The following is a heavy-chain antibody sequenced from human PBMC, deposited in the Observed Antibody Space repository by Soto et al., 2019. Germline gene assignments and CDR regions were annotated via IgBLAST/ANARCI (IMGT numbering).Heavy chain of an antibody. CDR2: IYFSGTT. Sequence: QVQLQESGPGLVKPSETLSLTCTVSGGSVSSSSYYWTWLRQPPGKRLEWIGYIYFSGTTEYNPSLKSRVAISSDTSKNQCSLKLSSVIAADTAVYYCAREGKRVSMVRGFDSWGQGTLVTVSS. CDR1: GGSVSSSSYY. J-gene: IGHJ4*02. D-gene: IGHD3-10*01. CDR3: AREGKRVSMVRGFDS. V-gene: IGHV4-61*01.